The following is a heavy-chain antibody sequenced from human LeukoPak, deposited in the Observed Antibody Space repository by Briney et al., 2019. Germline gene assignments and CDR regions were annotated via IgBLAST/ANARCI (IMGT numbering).Heavy chain of an antibody. Sequence: GGSLRLSCAASGFTVITNDMPWVRQAPGKGLEWVSVLYSDGDTKYADSVQGRFTISRDNSKNTLYLEMNSLSPDDTAVYYCARGVEPLAANTLAYWGQGTLVTVSS. CDR3: ARGVEPLAANTLAY. CDR1: GFTVITND. D-gene: IGHD1-14*01. V-gene: IGHV3-53*01. CDR2: LYSDGDT. J-gene: IGHJ4*02.